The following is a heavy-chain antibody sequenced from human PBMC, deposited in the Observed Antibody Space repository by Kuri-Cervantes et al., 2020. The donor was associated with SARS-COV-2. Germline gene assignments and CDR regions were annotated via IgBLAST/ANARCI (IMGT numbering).Heavy chain of an antibody. D-gene: IGHD4-17*01. CDR1: GYTFTSYY. Sequence: ASVKVSCKASGYTFTSYYMHWVRQAPGQGLEWMGIINPSGGSTSHAQKFQGRVTMTRDTSTSTVYMELRSLRSDDTAVYYCASRVREDYGDDYWGQGTLVTVSS. CDR3: ASRVREDYGDDY. CDR2: INPSGGST. V-gene: IGHV1-46*01. J-gene: IGHJ4*02.